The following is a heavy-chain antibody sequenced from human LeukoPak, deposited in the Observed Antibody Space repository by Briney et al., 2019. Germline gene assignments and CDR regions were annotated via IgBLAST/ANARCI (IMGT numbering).Heavy chain of an antibody. Sequence: PGGSLRLSCAGSGFTFSSYSMNWVRQAPGKGLEWVSSISTRSTYMYYADSMKGRFTISRDNAKNSLSLQMNSLRAEDTALYYCARARSGFGEFGNFDSWGQGTLVTVSS. CDR1: GFTFSSYS. J-gene: IGHJ4*02. CDR3: ARARSGFGEFGNFDS. CDR2: ISTRSTYM. D-gene: IGHD3-10*01. V-gene: IGHV3-21*01.